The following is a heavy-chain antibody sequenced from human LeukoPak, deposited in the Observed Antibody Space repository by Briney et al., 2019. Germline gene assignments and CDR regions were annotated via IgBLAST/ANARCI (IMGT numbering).Heavy chain of an antibody. CDR2: IYHSGST. CDR1: GSSISSAYF. J-gene: IGHJ4*02. D-gene: IGHD1-26*01. Sequence: SETLSLTCTVSGSSISSAYFWGWIRQPPGKGLEWIGNIYHSGSTFYNPSLKSRVTISVDTSKNQFSLKLSSVTAADTAVYYCARVSYGGIYTFDYWGQGSLVTVSS. CDR3: ARVSYGGIYTFDY. V-gene: IGHV4-38-2*02.